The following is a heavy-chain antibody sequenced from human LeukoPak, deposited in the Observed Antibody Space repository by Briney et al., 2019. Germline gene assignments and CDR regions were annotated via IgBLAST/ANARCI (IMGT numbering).Heavy chain of an antibody. V-gene: IGHV1-69*04. CDR2: IIPILGIA. CDR1: GGTFSSYA. CDR3: AHHCSGGSCYRGPTYYYYYMDV. D-gene: IGHD2-15*01. Sequence: ASVKASCKASGGTFSSYAISWVRQAPGQGLEWMGRIIPILGIANYAQKFQGRVTITADKSTSTAYMELSSLRSEDTAVYYCAHHCSGGSCYRGPTYYYYYMDVWGKGTTVTVSS. J-gene: IGHJ6*03.